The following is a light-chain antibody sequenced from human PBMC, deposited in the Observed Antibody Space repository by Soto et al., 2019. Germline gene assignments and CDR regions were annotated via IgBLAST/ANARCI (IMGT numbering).Light chain of an antibody. CDR2: KAS. Sequence: DIQMTQSPSTLSASVGERVTITCRASQSITTWLAWYQQKPGKAPKLLIYKASSLEGGVPSRFSGSGSWTEFNITISSLQPDDFATYYCQHYNTCPLTCGGGTTVEIK. CDR1: QSITTW. J-gene: IGKJ4*01. CDR3: QHYNTCPLT. V-gene: IGKV1-5*03.